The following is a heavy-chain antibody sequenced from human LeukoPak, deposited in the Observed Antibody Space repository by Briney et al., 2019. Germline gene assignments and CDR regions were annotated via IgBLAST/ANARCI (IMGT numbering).Heavy chain of an antibody. CDR1: GYTFTEYY. D-gene: IGHD2-2*01. CDR3: ARANFLYCSSSTCLFDY. CDR2: INPNDGDT. J-gene: IGHJ4*02. V-gene: IGHV1-2*02. Sequence: ASVKVSCKASGYTFTEYYMHWVRQAPGQGFEWMGWINPNDGDTNYAQKFQGRVTMTRDTSISTAHMEVSRLRSDDTAVYYCARANFLYCSSSTCLFDYWGQGTLVTVSS.